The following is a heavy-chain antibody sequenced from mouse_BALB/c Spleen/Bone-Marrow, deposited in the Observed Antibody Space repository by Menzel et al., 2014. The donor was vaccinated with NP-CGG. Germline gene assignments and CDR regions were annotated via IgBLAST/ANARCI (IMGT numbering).Heavy chain of an antibody. V-gene: IGHV5-12-2*01. CDR3: ARRVWSRGGDY. Sequence: EVQLVESGGGLVQPGGSLKLSCAASGFTFSSYTMSWVRQTPEKRLEWVAYISNGGGSTYYPDTVKGRFTISRDNAKNTLYLQMSSLKSEDTAMYYCARRVWSRGGDYWGQGTSVPVSS. CDR2: ISNGGGST. CDR1: GFTFSSYT. D-gene: IGHD2-10*02. J-gene: IGHJ4*01.